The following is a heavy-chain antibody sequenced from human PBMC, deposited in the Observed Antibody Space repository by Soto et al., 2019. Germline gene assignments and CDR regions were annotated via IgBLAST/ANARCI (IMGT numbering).Heavy chain of an antibody. J-gene: IGHJ6*02. CDR3: AREGGKVVVAAGMDV. CDR1: SGSFSGYY. Sequence: QVQLQQWGAGLLKPSETLSLTCAVYSGSFSGYYWSWIRQPPGKGLEWIGEINHSGSTNYNPSLKSRVTISVDTSKNHFSLKLSSVTAADTAVYYCAREGGKVVVAAGMDVWGQGTTVTVSS. V-gene: IGHV4-34*01. D-gene: IGHD2-15*01. CDR2: INHSGST.